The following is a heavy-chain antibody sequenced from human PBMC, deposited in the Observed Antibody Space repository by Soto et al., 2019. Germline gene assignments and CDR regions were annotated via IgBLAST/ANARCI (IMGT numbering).Heavy chain of an antibody. CDR3: ARDRGGSYYAPVDY. CDR2: ISAYNGNT. CDR1: GYTFTSYG. J-gene: IGHJ4*02. D-gene: IGHD1-26*01. Sequence: QVQLVQSGAEVKKPGASVKVSCKASGYTFTSYGISWVRQAPGQGLEWMGWISAYNGNTKYAQKLQGRVTTTTDTSTSTAYMEPRSLRSDDTAVYYCARDRGGSYYAPVDYWGQGTLVTVSS. V-gene: IGHV1-18*01.